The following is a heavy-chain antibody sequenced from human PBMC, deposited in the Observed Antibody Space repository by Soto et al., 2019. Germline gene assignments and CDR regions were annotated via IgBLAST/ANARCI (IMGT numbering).Heavy chain of an antibody. CDR2: ISAYNGNT. CDR1: GYTFTSYG. D-gene: IGHD3-22*01. Sequence: QVQLVQSRAEVKKHGASVKVSCKASGYTFTSYGISWVRQAPGQGLEWMGWISAYNGNTNYAQKLQGRVTMTTDTSTSTAYMELRSLRSDDTAVYYCARGGYYDSSGYYWDNWFAPWGQGTLVTVSS. J-gene: IGHJ5*02. V-gene: IGHV1-18*04. CDR3: ARGGYYDSSGYYWDNWFAP.